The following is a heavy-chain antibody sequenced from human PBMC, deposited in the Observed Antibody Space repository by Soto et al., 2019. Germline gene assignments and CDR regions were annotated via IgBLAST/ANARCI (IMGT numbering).Heavy chain of an antibody. J-gene: IGHJ4*02. D-gene: IGHD5-18*01. CDR2: IYYSGST. CDR1: GGPISSGDYY. Sequence: QVQLQESGPGLVKPSQTLSLTCTFSGGPISSGDYYWGWIRQPPGKAVEWIGYIYYSGSTYYNPSVKSRVTISVDPSKNQFSLKLSSVTAADTAVYYCARSRGYSYGPLDYWGQGTLVTGSS. V-gene: IGHV4-30-4*01. CDR3: ARSRGYSYGPLDY.